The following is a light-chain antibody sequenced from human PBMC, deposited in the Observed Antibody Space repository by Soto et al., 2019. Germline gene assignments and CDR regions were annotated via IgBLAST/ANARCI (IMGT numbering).Light chain of an antibody. CDR3: QQYSQWWP. CDR2: GAS. J-gene: IGKJ1*01. V-gene: IGKV3-15*01. CDR1: QSVSSK. Sequence: PSTLYSTESHTVTLSFRASQSVSSKLAWYQQKPGQAPRLVIYGASTRAADIPARFSGSGSGTDFTLTISCLQSEDFAVYYCQQYSQWWPFGQVSKVEIK.